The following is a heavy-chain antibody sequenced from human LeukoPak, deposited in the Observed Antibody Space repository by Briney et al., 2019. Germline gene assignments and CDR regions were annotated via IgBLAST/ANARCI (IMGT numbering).Heavy chain of an antibody. CDR3: ATPPAAGAYYYYGMDV. Sequence: GGSLRLSCAASGFTFSSYEMNWVRQAPGKGLEWVSYISSSGSTIYYADSVKGRFTISIDNAKNSLYLQMNSLRAEDTAVYYCATPPAAGAYYYYGMDVWGQGTTVTVSS. J-gene: IGHJ6*02. D-gene: IGHD6-13*01. V-gene: IGHV3-48*03. CDR1: GFTFSSYE. CDR2: ISSSGSTI.